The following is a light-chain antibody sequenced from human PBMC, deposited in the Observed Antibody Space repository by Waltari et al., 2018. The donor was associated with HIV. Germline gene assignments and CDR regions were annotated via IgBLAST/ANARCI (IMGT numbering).Light chain of an antibody. V-gene: IGLV3-21*01. J-gene: IGLJ2*01. CDR3: QVWDSSSDHVV. CDR2: DDS. Sequence: SYVLTQPPSVSVAPRATATITCRGSHIGTKSVPWYQQKPGQPPVLVIYDDSNRPSGIPERFSGSNSGNTATLTISRVEAGDEADYYCQVWDSSSDHVVFGGGTKLTVL. CDR1: HIGTKS.